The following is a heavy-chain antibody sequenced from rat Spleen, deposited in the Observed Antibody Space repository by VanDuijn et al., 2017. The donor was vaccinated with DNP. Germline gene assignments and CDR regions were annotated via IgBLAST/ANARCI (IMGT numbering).Heavy chain of an antibody. CDR1: GFTFSDYD. V-gene: IGHV5-25*01. CDR3: ARQGRYYSSYIYGWFAY. CDR2: INPSGASS. Sequence: EVQLVESGGGLVQPGRSLRLSCAASGFTFSDYDMAWVRQAPTKGLEWVTSINPSGASSYYRASVKGRFTISRDYAKSSLYLQMNSLQSEDTATYYCARQGRYYSSYIYGWFAYWGQGTLVTVSS. D-gene: IGHD1-2*01. J-gene: IGHJ3*01.